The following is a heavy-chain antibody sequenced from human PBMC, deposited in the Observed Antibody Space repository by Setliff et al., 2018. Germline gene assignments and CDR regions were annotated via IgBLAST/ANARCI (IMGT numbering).Heavy chain of an antibody. CDR1: GGSVNSGYDN. CDR2: INRRGST. J-gene: IGHJ6*03. Sequence: PSETLSLTCTVSGGSVNSGYDNWNWLRQPAGKGLEWIGHINRRGSTNFTPSLKSRVTISLDTSKNQFSLNLTSVTAADTAVYYCARASSGWYSAYYYYMGVWGKGTTVTVSS. CDR3: ARASSGWYSAYYYYMGV. V-gene: IGHV4-61*09. D-gene: IGHD6-19*01.